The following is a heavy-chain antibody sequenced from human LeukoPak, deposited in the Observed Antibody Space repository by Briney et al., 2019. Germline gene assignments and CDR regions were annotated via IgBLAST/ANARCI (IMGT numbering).Heavy chain of an antibody. D-gene: IGHD6-19*01. V-gene: IGHV1-46*01. CDR1: GYTFTSYY. J-gene: IGHJ6*02. CDR3: ARSIISGWFHGSNDSEPQRRQKYYYYYGMDV. Sequence: ASVKVSCKASGYTFTSYYMHWVRQAPGQGLEWMGIINPSGGSTSYAQKFQGRVTMTRDTSTSTAYMELRSLRSEDTAVYYCARSIISGWFHGSNDSEPQRRQKYYYYYGMDVWGQGTTVTVSS. CDR2: INPSGGST.